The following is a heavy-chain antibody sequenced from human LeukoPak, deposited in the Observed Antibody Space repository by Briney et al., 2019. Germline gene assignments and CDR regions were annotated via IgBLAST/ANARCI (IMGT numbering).Heavy chain of an antibody. J-gene: IGHJ4*02. CDR2: IYHSRST. CDR1: GGSISSSYW. V-gene: IGHV4-4*02. Sequence: SGTLSLTCAVSGGSISSSYWWTWVRRPPGKGLEWIGEIYHSRSTNYNPSLKSRVTISVDKSKNHFSLNLSSVTAADTAVYYCARDRCGGDCPLDYWGQGTLVTVSS. CDR3: ARDRCGGDCPLDY. D-gene: IGHD2-21*02.